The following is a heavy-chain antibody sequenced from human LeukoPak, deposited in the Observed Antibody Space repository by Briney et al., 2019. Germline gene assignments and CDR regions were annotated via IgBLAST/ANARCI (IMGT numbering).Heavy chain of an antibody. J-gene: IGHJ6*02. Sequence: SLRLSCTASESTFDHAMHWVRQTPGKGLEWVSGIGWNSARTGYADSVRGRFTISGDNAKNSLYLQMNSLRAEDTALYYCGKDISAGGMDVWGQGTTVTVSS. V-gene: IGHV3-9*01. CDR2: IGWNSART. CDR3: GKDISAGGMDV. CDR1: ESTFDHA. D-gene: IGHD3-10*01.